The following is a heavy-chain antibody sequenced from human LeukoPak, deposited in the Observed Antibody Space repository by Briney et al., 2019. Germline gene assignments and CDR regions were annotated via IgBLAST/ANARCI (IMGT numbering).Heavy chain of an antibody. CDR2: ISYSGIT. Sequence: SETLSHTCTVSGASISSHYWSWIRQSPGKGLEWIGYISYSGITNYNPSLKSRVTISVDTSKNHFSLRLSSVTAADTAVYYCASRAHCSGGSCYGNWFDPWGQGTLVTVSS. J-gene: IGHJ5*02. V-gene: IGHV4-59*11. CDR3: ASRAHCSGGSCYGNWFDP. CDR1: GASISSHY. D-gene: IGHD2-15*01.